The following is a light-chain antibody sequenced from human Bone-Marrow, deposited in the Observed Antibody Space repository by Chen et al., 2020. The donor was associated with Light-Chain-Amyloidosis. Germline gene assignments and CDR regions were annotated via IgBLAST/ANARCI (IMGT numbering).Light chain of an antibody. CDR3: NSYAGSNYLV. CDR1: SSDIGGYNY. CDR2: EVT. J-gene: IGLJ2*01. Sequence: QSALTQPPSASGSPGQSVTISCTGTSSDIGGYNYVSWYQQHPGKAPKLIIYEVTKRPSGVPDRFSGSKSGNTASLTVSGLQAEDEADYYCNSYAGSNYLVFGGGTKLTVL. V-gene: IGLV2-8*01.